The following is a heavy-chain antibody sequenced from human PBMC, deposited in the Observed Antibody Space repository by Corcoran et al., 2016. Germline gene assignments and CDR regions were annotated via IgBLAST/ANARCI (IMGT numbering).Heavy chain of an antibody. CDR3: ATSVYSRADS. V-gene: IGHV3-74*03. D-gene: IGHD6-13*01. CDR2: IGNDGSAT. J-gene: IGHJ5*02. CDR1: GFTPSSYW. Sequence: EVHLVESGGGLVQPVGSLRISCAAYGFTPSSYWMQWVRQAPGKGLVWVAHIGNDGSATAYADSVKGRFTVSRDNAKNTLDLQMNSLRDEDTAVYYCATSVYSRADSWGQGTVVTVSS.